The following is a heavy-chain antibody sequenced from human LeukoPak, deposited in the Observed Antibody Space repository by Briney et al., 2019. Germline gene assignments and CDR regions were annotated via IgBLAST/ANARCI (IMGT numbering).Heavy chain of an antibody. J-gene: IGHJ4*02. V-gene: IGHV3-53*01. CDR3: ARVEDSHGYRYFDY. D-gene: IGHD5-18*01. CDR1: GFTVSSNY. CDR2: IYSGGST. Sequence: GGSLRLSCAASGFTVSSNYMSWVRQAPGKGLEWVSVIYSGGSTYYADSVKGRFTISRDNSKNTLYLQMNSLRAEDTAVYYCARVEDSHGYRYFDYWGQGTLVTVSS.